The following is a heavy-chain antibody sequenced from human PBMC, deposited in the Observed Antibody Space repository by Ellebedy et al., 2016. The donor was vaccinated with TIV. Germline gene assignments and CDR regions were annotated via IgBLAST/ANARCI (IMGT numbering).Heavy chain of an antibody. CDR3: ARDFRDGYNDF. CDR2: ISRLSTYI. D-gene: IGHD5-24*01. Sequence: PGGSLRLSCAASGFTFSNFGMNWVRQAPGKGLEWVSSISRLSTYIYYADSVKGRFTISRDNAKNSLYLQMNSLRAEDTAVYYCARDFRDGYNDFWGQGTLVTVSS. J-gene: IGHJ4*02. V-gene: IGHV3-21*01. CDR1: GFTFSNFG.